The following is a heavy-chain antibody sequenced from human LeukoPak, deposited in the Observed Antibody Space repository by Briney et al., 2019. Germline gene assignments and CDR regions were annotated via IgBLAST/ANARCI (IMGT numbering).Heavy chain of an antibody. CDR3: ARGPTRIGVSGTWPLDY. Sequence: PGGSLRLSCAASGFSFNDYSMKWGRQAPGKGLEWVSSISSGNSYIYYGDSVKGRFTISRDNAKSSLYLQMNSLRADDTAVYYCARGPTRIGVSGTWPLDYWGQGTLVIVSS. V-gene: IGHV3-21*01. CDR1: GFSFNDYS. D-gene: IGHD6-19*01. CDR2: ISSGNSYI. J-gene: IGHJ4*02.